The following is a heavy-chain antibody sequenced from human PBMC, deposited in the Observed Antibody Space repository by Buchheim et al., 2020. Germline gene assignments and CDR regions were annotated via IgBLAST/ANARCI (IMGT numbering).Heavy chain of an antibody. Sequence: VQLVESGGGLVQPGGSLRLSCAASGFTFSSYGMHWVRQAPGKGLVWVSVIYCDGSNTYYADSVKGRFTISRDNSKNTLFLQMKSMRAEDTAVYYCAKDTSGYYRDFDYWGQGTL. CDR1: GFTFSSYG. V-gene: IGHV3-NL1*01. D-gene: IGHD3-22*01. CDR3: AKDTSGYYRDFDY. J-gene: IGHJ4*02. CDR2: IYCDGSNT.